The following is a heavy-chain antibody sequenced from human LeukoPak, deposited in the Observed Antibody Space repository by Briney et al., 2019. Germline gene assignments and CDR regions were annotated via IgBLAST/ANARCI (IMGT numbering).Heavy chain of an antibody. D-gene: IGHD6-19*01. CDR1: GFTFSSYA. CDR3: TRRDRSGWPFDY. J-gene: IGHJ4*02. CDR2: ISYDGSNK. V-gene: IGHV3-30-3*01. Sequence: GGSLRLSCAASGFTFSSYAMHWVRQAPGKGLEWVAVISYDGSNKYYADSVKGRFTISRDNSKNTLYLQMNSLRAEDTAVYYCTRRDRSGWPFDYWGQGTLVTVSS.